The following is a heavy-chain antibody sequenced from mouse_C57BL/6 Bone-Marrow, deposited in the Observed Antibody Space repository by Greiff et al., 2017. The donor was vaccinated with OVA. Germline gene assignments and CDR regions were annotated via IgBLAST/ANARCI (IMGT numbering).Heavy chain of an antibody. CDR3: ARWGAQATLYAMDY. Sequence: QVQLKESGPELVKPGASVKISCKASGYTFTDYYINWVKQRPGQGLEWIGWIFPGSGSTYYNEKFKGKATLTVDKSSSTAYMLLSSLTSEDSAVYFCARWGAQATLYAMDYWGQGTSVTVSS. CDR2: IFPGSGST. V-gene: IGHV1-75*01. D-gene: IGHD3-2*02. CDR1: GYTFTDYY. J-gene: IGHJ4*01.